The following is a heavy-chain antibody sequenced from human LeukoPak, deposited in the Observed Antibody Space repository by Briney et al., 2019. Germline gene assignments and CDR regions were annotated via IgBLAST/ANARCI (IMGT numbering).Heavy chain of an antibody. Sequence: GGSLRLSCVASGFTSSSYGMHWVRQAPGKGLEWVAVIWYDGSNKYYADSVKGRFTISRDNSKNTLYLQMNSLRAEDTAVYYCARVIPAGGYFDYWGQGTLVTVSS. J-gene: IGHJ4*02. CDR1: GFTSSSYG. D-gene: IGHD2-2*01. CDR3: ARVIPAGGYFDY. V-gene: IGHV3-33*08. CDR2: IWYDGSNK.